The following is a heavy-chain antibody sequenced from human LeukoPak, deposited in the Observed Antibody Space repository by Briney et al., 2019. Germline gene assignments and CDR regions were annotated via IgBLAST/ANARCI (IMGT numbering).Heavy chain of an antibody. CDR3: TTDIVVVPAAIRGPSYGMDV. D-gene: IGHD2-2*01. Sequence: GGSLRLSCAASGFTFSNAYMNWVRQAPGKGLEWVGRIKPKADGETTEHAAPVKDRFSISRDDSKNTLYLQMNSLKTEDTAVYYCTTDIVVVPAAIRGPSYGMDVWGQGTTVTVSS. CDR1: GFTFSNAY. J-gene: IGHJ6*02. CDR2: IKPKADGETT. V-gene: IGHV3-15*07.